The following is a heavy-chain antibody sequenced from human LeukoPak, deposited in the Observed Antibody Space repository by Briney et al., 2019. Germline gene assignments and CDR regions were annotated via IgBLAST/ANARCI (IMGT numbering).Heavy chain of an antibody. D-gene: IGHD2-15*01. CDR3: AKLLTYPRGWQLSSFDS. CDR2: ITGTGNNA. V-gene: IGHV3-23*01. Sequence: GGSLRLSCAASGFSFNSYAMNWVRQAPGKGLEWVSSITGTGNNAYYADSVKGRFTVSRDNSKNTLYLQIDSLRDKDTAVYYCAKLLTYPRGWQLSSFDSWGQGTLVTVSS. J-gene: IGHJ4*02. CDR1: GFSFNSYA.